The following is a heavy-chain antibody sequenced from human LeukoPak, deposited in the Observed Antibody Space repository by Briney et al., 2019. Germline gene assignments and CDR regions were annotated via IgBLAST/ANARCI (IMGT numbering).Heavy chain of an antibody. CDR3: AKANTPGIAVAGPLDADAFDI. J-gene: IGHJ3*02. D-gene: IGHD6-19*01. CDR2: ISWNSGSI. Sequence: GGSLRLSCAASGFTFDDYAMHWVRQAPGKGLEWVSGISWNSGSIGYADSVKGRFTISRDNAKNSLYLQMNSLRAEDTALYYCAKANTPGIAVAGPLDADAFDIWGQGTMVTVSS. CDR1: GFTFDDYA. V-gene: IGHV3-9*01.